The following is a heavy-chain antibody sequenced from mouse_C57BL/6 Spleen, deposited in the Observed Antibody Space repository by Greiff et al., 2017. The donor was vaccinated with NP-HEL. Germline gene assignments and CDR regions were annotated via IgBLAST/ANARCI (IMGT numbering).Heavy chain of an antibody. CDR3: ARRAIYYDYDGYAMDY. Sequence: EVQLVESGPGLAKPSQTLSLTCSVTGYSITSDYWNWIRKFPGNKLEYMGYISYSGSTYYNPSLKSRISITRDTSKNQYYLQLNSVTTEDTATYYCARRAIYYDYDGYAMDYWGQGTSVTVSS. CDR1: GYSITSDY. CDR2: ISYSGST. V-gene: IGHV3-8*01. D-gene: IGHD2-4*01. J-gene: IGHJ4*01.